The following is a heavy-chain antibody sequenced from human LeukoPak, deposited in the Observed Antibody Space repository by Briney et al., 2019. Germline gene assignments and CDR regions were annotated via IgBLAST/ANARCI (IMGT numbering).Heavy chain of an antibody. D-gene: IGHD2-15*01. CDR1: ESTLISIA. Sequence: AGGSRGLPCAPSESTLISIALSWVGQVQGRGLDWFSAFIGDRRSTYYADSVKGRFTISRDNSKNTLFLQMNSLRVEDTAVYYCARACSDGSCYLAAFDLWGQGTMVTVSS. CDR2: FIGDRRST. J-gene: IGHJ3*01. CDR3: ARACSDGSCYLAAFDL. V-gene: IGHV3-23*01.